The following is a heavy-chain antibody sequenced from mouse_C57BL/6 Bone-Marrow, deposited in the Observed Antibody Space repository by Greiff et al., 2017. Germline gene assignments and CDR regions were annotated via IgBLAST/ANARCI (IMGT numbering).Heavy chain of an antibody. CDR2: IYPGSGST. D-gene: IGHD1-1*01. Sequence: QVQLQQSGAELVKPGASVKMSCKASGYTFTSYWITWVKQRPGQGLEWIGDIYPGSGSTNYNEKFKSKATLTVDTSSSTAYMQLSSLTSEDSAVYYCARGNYAVYAMDYWGQGTSVTVSS. CDR1: GYTFTSYW. CDR3: ARGNYAVYAMDY. J-gene: IGHJ4*01. V-gene: IGHV1-55*01.